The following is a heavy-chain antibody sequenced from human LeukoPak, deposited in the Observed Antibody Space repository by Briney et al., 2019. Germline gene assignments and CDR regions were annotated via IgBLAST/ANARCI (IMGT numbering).Heavy chain of an antibody. Sequence: SETLSLTCTVSGDSISSYYWSWIRQPPGKRLERIGYIYYSGSTNYNPSLKSRVTISIDTSKNQFSLKLGSVTAADTAVYYCASHRGQQLDYWGQGTLVTVSS. CDR3: ASHRGQQLDY. J-gene: IGHJ4*02. CDR2: IYYSGST. D-gene: IGHD6-13*01. V-gene: IGHV4-59*01. CDR1: GDSISSYY.